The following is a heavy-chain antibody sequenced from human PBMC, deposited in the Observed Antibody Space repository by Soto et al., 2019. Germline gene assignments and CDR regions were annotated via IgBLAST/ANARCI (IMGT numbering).Heavy chain of an antibody. Sequence: PGESLKISCKGSGYSFTSYWIGWVRQMPGKGLEWMGIIYPGDSDTRYSPSFQGQVTISADKSISTAYLQWSSLKASDTAMYYCARSVSSSSTPRDYYYYGMDVWGQGTTVTVSS. CDR3: ARSVSSSSTPRDYYYYGMDV. D-gene: IGHD6-13*01. V-gene: IGHV5-51*01. CDR2: IYPGDSDT. CDR1: GYSFTSYW. J-gene: IGHJ6*02.